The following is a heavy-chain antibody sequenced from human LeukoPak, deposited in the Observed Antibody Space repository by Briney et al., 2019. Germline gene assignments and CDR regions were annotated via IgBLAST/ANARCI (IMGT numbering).Heavy chain of an antibody. D-gene: IGHD7-27*01. V-gene: IGHV1-8*03. CDR3: ARVANWGPAFDI. CDR1: GYTFTSYD. J-gene: IGHJ3*02. CDR2: MNPNSGNT. Sequence: ASVKVSCKASGYTFTSYDINWVRQATGQGLEWMGWMNPNSGNTGYAQKFQGRVTITRNTSISTAYMELSSLRSEDTAVYYCARVANWGPAFDIWAQGTMVTVSS.